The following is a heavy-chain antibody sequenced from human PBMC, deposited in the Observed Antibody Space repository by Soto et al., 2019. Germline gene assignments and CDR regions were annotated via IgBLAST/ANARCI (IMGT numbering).Heavy chain of an antibody. V-gene: IGHV3-33*01. Sequence: GGSLRLSCAASGFTFSSYGMHWVRQAPGKGLEWVAVIWYDGSNKYYADSVKGRFTISRDNSKNTLYLQMNSLRAEDTAVYYCATYYYDSSGALDAFDIWGQGTMVTVSS. CDR2: IWYDGSNK. J-gene: IGHJ3*02. CDR1: GFTFSSYG. CDR3: ATYYYDSSGALDAFDI. D-gene: IGHD3-22*01.